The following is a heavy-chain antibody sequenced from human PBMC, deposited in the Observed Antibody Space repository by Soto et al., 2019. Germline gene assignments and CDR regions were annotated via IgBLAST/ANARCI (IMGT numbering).Heavy chain of an antibody. V-gene: IGHV3-30*18. D-gene: IGHD4-17*01. Sequence: QVQLVESGGGVVQPGWSLRLSCAASGFNFFAYGMHWVRQAPGKGLEWVAVISYDGSNKYYADSVKGRFTLSRDNSKNTLYLQMNSLRAADTAVYYCAKDKKSVTSNFDYWGQGTLVTVSS. CDR3: AKDKKSVTSNFDY. J-gene: IGHJ4*02. CDR2: ISYDGSNK. CDR1: GFNFFAYG.